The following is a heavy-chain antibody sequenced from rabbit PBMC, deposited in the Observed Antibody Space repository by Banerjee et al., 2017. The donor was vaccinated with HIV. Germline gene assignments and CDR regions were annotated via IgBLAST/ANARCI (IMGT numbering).Heavy chain of an antibody. D-gene: IGHD6-1*01. V-gene: IGHV1S40*01. CDR1: GIDFSSYQY. CDR3: ARGDDVAGYGCDL. J-gene: IGHJ4*01. Sequence: QSLEESGGDLVKPGASLTLTCTVSGIDFSSYQYMCWVRQAPGKGLEWIGCTNSASGVTYYASWAKGRFTVSKTSSTTVDLKMTSLTAADTATYFCARGDDVAGYGCDLWGPGTLVTVS. CDR2: TNSASGVT.